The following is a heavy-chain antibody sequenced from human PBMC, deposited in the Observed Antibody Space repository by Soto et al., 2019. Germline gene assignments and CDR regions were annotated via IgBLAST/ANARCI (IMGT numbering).Heavy chain of an antibody. J-gene: IGHJ4*02. CDR1: GDSISSGGYY. Sequence: QVQLQESGPGLVKPSQTLSLTCTVSGDSISSGGYYWSWIRQHPGKGLEWIGYIYYSGTTYYNPSPESRVRISANTSXNQFSLKVKSVTVADTAVYYCASTYYTGDSGPYDYWGQGTLVTVSS. CDR3: ASTYYTGDSGPYDY. CDR2: IYYSGTT. V-gene: IGHV4-31*03. D-gene: IGHD1-26*01.